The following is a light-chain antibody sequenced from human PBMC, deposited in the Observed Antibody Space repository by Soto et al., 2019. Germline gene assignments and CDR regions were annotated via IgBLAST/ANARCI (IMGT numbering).Light chain of an antibody. J-gene: IGLJ1*01. CDR2: SDD. CDR1: SSNIGSHS. V-gene: IGLV1-44*01. Sequence: QSVLTQPPSASGAPGQRVTISCSGSSSNIGSHSVNWYQQLPGAAPSLLIYSDDQRPSGVPDRFSGSKSGTSASLAISGLQSEDEADYFCAVWDETLIEVFGTGTKLTVL. CDR3: AVWDETLIEV.